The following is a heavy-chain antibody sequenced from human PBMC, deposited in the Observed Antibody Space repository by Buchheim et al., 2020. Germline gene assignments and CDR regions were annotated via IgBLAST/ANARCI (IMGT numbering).Heavy chain of an antibody. CDR3: AKEGDVLRFLEWFYYFDY. Sequence: EVQLLESGGGLVQPGGSLRLSCAASGFTFSSYAMSWVRQAPGKGLEWVSAISGSGGSTYYADSVKGRFTLYRDNSKKTMSLQMNSLRAEDTAVYYCAKEGDVLRFLEWFYYFDYWGQGTL. D-gene: IGHD3-3*01. CDR1: GFTFSSYA. V-gene: IGHV3-23*01. J-gene: IGHJ4*02. CDR2: ISGSGGST.